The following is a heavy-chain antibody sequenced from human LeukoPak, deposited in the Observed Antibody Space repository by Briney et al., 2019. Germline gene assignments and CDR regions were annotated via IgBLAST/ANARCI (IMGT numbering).Heavy chain of an antibody. CDR1: GYTLTELS. V-gene: IGHV1-24*01. D-gene: IGHD3-10*01. J-gene: IGHJ5*02. CDR2: FDPEDGET. Sequence: GASVKVSCKVSGYTLTELSMHWVRQAPGKGLQWMGGFDPEDGETIYAQKFQGRVTVTEDTSTDTAYMELSSLRSEDTAVYYCATAGGETMVRGVGDWFDPWGQGTLVTVSS. CDR3: ATAGGETMVRGVGDWFDP.